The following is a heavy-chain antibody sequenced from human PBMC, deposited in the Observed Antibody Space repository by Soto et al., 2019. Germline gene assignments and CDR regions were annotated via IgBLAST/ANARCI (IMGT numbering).Heavy chain of an antibody. V-gene: IGHV5-51*01. J-gene: IGHJ6*02. CDR3: ARHRVTMVRGVIIANYGMDV. CDR2: IYPGDSDT. Sequence: PGESLKISCKGSGYSFTSYWIGWVRQMPGKGLEWMGIIYPGDSDTRYSPSFQGQVTISADKSISTAYLQWSSLKASDTAMYYCARHRVTMVRGVIIANYGMDVWGQGTTVTVSS. D-gene: IGHD3-10*01. CDR1: GYSFTSYW.